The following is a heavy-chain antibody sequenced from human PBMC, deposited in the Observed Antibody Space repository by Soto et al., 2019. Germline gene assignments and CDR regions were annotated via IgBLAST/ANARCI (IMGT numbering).Heavy chain of an antibody. Sequence: QVQLVQSGAEVKKPGSSVKVSCKASGGTFSSYTISWVRQAPGQGLEWMGRIIPILGIANYAQKFQGRVTITADKSTSTAYMELSSLRSEDTAMYYCARGPGSGVATLNYWGQGTLFTVSS. D-gene: IGHD6-25*01. J-gene: IGHJ4*02. CDR3: ARGPGSGVATLNY. V-gene: IGHV1-69*02. CDR2: IIPILGIA. CDR1: GGTFSSYT.